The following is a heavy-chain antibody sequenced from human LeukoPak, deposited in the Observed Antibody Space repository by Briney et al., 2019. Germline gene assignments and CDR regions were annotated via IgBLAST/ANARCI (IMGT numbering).Heavy chain of an antibody. D-gene: IGHD3-22*01. Sequence: SETLSLTCTVSGGSISSYYWSWIRQPPGKGLEWIGYIYYSGSTNYNPSLKSRVTISVDTSKNQFSLKLSSVTAADTAVYYCARQGYYDSSGYYYYWGQGTLVTVSS. CDR1: GGSISSYY. V-gene: IGHV4-59*08. J-gene: IGHJ4*02. CDR2: IYYSGST. CDR3: ARQGYYDSSGYYYY.